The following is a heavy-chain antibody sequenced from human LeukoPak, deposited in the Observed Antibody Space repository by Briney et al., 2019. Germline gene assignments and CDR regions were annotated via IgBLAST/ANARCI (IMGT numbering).Heavy chain of an antibody. D-gene: IGHD6-19*01. CDR1: GYTFISYY. CDR3: ARSSGWYNVDY. CDR2: INPSGGTT. J-gene: IGHJ4*02. V-gene: IGHV1-46*01. Sequence: ASVKVSCKASGYTFISYYIHWVRQAPGQGLEWMGIINPSGGTTMYAQNFQGRVTMTRDTSMSAVDMELSSLRSEDTAVYYCARSSGWYNVDYWGQGALITVSS.